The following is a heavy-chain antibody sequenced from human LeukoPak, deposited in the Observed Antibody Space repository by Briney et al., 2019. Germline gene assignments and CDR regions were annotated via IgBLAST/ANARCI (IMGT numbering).Heavy chain of an antibody. CDR3: ARGYYDSSGYLISYNWFDP. CDR1: GYTFTGYY. J-gene: IGHJ5*02. V-gene: IGHV1-2*02. Sequence: GASVKVSCKASGYTFTGYYMHWVRQAPGQGLEWMGWINPNSGGTNYAQKFQGRVTMTRDTSISTAYMELSRLRSDDTAVYYCARGYYDSSGYLISYNWFDPWGQGTLVTVSS. CDR2: INPNSGGT. D-gene: IGHD3-22*01.